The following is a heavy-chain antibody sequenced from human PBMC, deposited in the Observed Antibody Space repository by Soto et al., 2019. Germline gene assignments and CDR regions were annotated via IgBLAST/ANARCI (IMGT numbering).Heavy chain of an antibody. CDR1: GITFSDYY. V-gene: IGHV3-11*06. D-gene: IGHD2-21*01. Sequence: GGSLRLSCVASGITFSDYYMSWVRQAPGKGLEWVSYISTSSSHTNYADSVKGRFTISRDDAKNSLYLNMNSLRAEDTAVYYCARVAPGDYPGQRSLVTVSS. J-gene: IGHJ4*02. CDR2: ISTSSSHT. CDR3: ARVAPGDY.